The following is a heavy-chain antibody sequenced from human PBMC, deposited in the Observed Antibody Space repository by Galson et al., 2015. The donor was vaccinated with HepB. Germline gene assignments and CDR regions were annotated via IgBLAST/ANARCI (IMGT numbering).Heavy chain of an antibody. CDR3: AKFPEPNIAGTDY. V-gene: IGHV3-23*01. CDR1: GFTFSSYA. D-gene: IGHD6-13*01. CDR2: ISGSGGST. Sequence: SLRLSCAASGFTFSSYAMSWVRQAPGKGLEWVSAISGSGGSTYYADSVKGRFTISRDNSKNTLYLQMNSLRAEDTAVYYCAKFPEPNIAGTDYWGQGTLVTVSS. J-gene: IGHJ4*02.